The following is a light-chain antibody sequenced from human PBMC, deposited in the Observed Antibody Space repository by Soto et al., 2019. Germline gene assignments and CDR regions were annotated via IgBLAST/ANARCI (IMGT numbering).Light chain of an antibody. CDR3: QTWGTGSAIVV. Sequence: QAVVTQSPSASASLGASVKLTCTLSSGHSNYAIAWHQQQPEKGPRYLMKVNSGGSHIEGDGIPDRFSGSSSGAERYLFISSLQSEDEADYYCQTWGTGSAIVVFGGGTQLTVL. CDR1: SGHSNYA. V-gene: IGLV4-69*01. J-gene: IGLJ7*01. CDR2: VNSGGSH.